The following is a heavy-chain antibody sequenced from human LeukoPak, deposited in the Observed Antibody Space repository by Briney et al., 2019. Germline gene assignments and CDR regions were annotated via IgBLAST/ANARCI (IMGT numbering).Heavy chain of an antibody. Sequence: GGSLRLSCAASGFTFSDYYMSWIRQAPGKGLEWVSYISSSSSYTNYADSVKGRFTISRDNAKNSLYLQMNSLRAEDTAVYYCASGVLVGATTQSVRGQGTLVTVSS. CDR3: ASGVLVGATTQSV. D-gene: IGHD1-26*01. J-gene: IGHJ4*02. CDR1: GFTFSDYY. CDR2: ISSSSSYT. V-gene: IGHV3-11*06.